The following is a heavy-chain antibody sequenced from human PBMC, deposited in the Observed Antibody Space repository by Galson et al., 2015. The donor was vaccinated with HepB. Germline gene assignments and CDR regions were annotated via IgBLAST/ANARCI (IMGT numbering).Heavy chain of an antibody. CDR2: INHSGST. Sequence: ETLSLTCAVYGGSFSGYYWSWIRQPPGKGLEWIGGINHSGSTNYNPSLKSRVTISVDMSKNQFSLKLSSVTAADTAVYYCARDGGCSSTSCFYGMDVWGQGTTVTVSS. J-gene: IGHJ6*02. D-gene: IGHD2-2*01. CDR1: GGSFSGYY. V-gene: IGHV4-34*01. CDR3: ARDGGCSSTSCFYGMDV.